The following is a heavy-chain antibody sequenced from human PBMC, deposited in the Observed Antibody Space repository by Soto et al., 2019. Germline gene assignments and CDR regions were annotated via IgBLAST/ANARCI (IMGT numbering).Heavy chain of an antibody. J-gene: IGHJ6*02. CDR1: GFSFRDSG. CDR3: TRRGNGGMAV. Sequence: EVQFVESGGGLVQPGGSLKLSCAASGFSFRDSGMHWVRQASGKGLEWVGRVENKADGHATAYAASVKGRFTSPRDDSPNTAYLQMNSLKTEDTAVYYCTRRGNGGMAVWGPGTAVTVSS. CDR2: VENKADGHAT. V-gene: IGHV3-73*01. D-gene: IGHD2-8*01.